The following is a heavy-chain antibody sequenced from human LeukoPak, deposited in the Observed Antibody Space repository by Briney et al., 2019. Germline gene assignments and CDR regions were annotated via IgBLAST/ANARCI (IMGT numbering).Heavy chain of an antibody. Sequence: SETLSLTCTVSGGSISSSSYYWGWIRQPPGKGLEWIGSIYYSGSTYYNPSLKSRVTISVDTSKNQFSLKLSSVTAADTAVYYCARGYYDSSGYYYGYFHHWGQGTLVTVSS. CDR3: ARGYYDSSGYYYGYFHH. J-gene: IGHJ1*01. CDR2: IYYSGST. CDR1: GGSISSSSYY. V-gene: IGHV4-39*01. D-gene: IGHD3-22*01.